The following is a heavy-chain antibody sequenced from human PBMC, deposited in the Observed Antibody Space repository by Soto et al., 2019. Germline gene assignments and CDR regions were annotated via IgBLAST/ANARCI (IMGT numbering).Heavy chain of an antibody. V-gene: IGHV1-46*01. D-gene: IGHD1-1*01. CDR3: ARARATGVNLYYFDY. J-gene: IGHJ4*02. Sequence: GASVKVSCKASGYTFSNYYVHWVRQAPGQGLEWMGIIAPSGGSTSYSRKFQDRLTMTRDTSTSTVYMELSSLRSEDTAVYYCARARATGVNLYYFDYWGQGTLVTVYS. CDR1: GYTFSNYY. CDR2: IAPSGGST.